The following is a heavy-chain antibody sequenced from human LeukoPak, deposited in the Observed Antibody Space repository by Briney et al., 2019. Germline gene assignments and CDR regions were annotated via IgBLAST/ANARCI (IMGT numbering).Heavy chain of an antibody. CDR2: INRSGTI. Sequence: SETLSLSCAVYGGSFSVYYWTWIRQPPGKGLEWIGEINRSGTINYNPSLESRVTMSVDTSKNQFSLKLSSVTAADTAVYYCARVPANINWFDPWGQGTLVTVSS. J-gene: IGHJ5*02. V-gene: IGHV4-34*01. D-gene: IGHD1/OR15-1a*01. CDR1: GGSFSVYY. CDR3: ARVPANINWFDP.